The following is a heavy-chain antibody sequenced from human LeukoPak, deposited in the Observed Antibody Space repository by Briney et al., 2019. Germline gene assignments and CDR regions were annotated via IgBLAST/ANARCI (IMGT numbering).Heavy chain of an antibody. CDR2: ISSSGDIV. CDR3: AGEGSGWLPNY. D-gene: IGHD6-19*01. V-gene: IGHV3-48*04. Sequence: GGSLRLSCAVSGFTFSSYGMNWVRQSPGKGLEWVSHISSSGDIVYYADSVKGRFTISRDNAKNSVYLQMDSLRAEDTAVYYCAGEGSGWLPNYWGQGTLVTVSS. CDR1: GFTFSSYG. J-gene: IGHJ4*02.